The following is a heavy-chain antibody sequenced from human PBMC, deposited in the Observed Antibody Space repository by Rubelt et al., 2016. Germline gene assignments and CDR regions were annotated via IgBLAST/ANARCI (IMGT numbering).Heavy chain of an antibody. J-gene: IGHJ4*02. CDR3: AKAAAGTHVEY. D-gene: IGHD6-13*01. V-gene: IGHV3-NL1*01. CDR2: ISGSGPTT. CDR1: GLTFSNYG. Sequence: QVQLVESGGGVVQPGRSLRLSCAASGLTFSNYGMHWVRQAPGKGLEWVSHISGSGPTTYYAESVRGRFAILTDSSKNTLLLQMNMLRAEDTALDYCAKAAAGTHVEYWGQGTLVTVSS.